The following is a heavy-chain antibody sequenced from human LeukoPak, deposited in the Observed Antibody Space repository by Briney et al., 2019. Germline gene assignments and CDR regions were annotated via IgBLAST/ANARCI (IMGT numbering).Heavy chain of an antibody. V-gene: IGHV3-30*03. CDR1: GFTFSSYG. D-gene: IGHD3-22*01. CDR2: ISYDGSNK. CDR3: ATTYYYDSSGYYTGAFDI. Sequence: PGGSLRLSCAASGFTFSSYGMHWVRQAPGKGLEWVVVISYDGSNKYYADSVKGRFTISRDNSKNTLYLQMNSLRAEDTAVYYCATTYYYDSSGYYTGAFDIWGQGTMVTVSS. J-gene: IGHJ3*02.